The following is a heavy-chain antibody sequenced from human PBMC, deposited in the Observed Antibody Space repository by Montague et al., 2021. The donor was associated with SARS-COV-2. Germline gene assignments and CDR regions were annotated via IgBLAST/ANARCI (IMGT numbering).Heavy chain of an antibody. CDR3: ARDRTNCSGGSCLYYYYYGMDV. CDR1: GFTFSSYW. J-gene: IGHJ6*02. Sequence: SLRLSCAASGFTFSSYWMSWVRQAPGKGLEWVANIKQDGSEKYYVDSVKGRFTISRDNAKNSLYLQMNSLRAEDTAVYYCARDRTNCSGGSCLYYYYYGMDVWGQGTTVTVSS. D-gene: IGHD2-15*01. CDR2: IKQDGSEK. V-gene: IGHV3-7*01.